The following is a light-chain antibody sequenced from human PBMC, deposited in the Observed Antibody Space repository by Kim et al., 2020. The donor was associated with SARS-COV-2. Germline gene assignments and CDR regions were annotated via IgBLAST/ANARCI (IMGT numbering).Light chain of an antibody. Sequence: SYELTQPPSVSVSPGQTASITCSGDKLGDKYACWYQQKPGQSPVVVIYQDSKRPSGIPERFSGSNPGNTATLTISGTQAMDEADYYCQAWDSSTVVFGGGPQLTVL. J-gene: IGLJ2*01. CDR2: QDS. CDR1: KLGDKY. CDR3: QAWDSSTVV. V-gene: IGLV3-1*01.